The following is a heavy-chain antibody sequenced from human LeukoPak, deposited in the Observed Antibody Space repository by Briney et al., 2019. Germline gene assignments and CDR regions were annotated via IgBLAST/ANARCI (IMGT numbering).Heavy chain of an antibody. Sequence: GRSLRLSCAASGFTFSSYGMHWVRQAPGKGLEWVAVISYDGSKKYYADSVKGRFTISRDNSKNTLYVQMNSLRAEDTAVYYCAKEYCSGDCSSDYFDYWGQGTLVTVSS. CDR3: AKEYCSGDCSSDYFDY. CDR1: GFTFSSYG. D-gene: IGHD2-21*02. V-gene: IGHV3-30*18. CDR2: ISYDGSKK. J-gene: IGHJ4*02.